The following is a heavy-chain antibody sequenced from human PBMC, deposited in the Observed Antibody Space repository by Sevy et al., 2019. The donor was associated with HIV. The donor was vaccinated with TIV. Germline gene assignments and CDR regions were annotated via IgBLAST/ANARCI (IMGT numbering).Heavy chain of an antibody. CDR3: ARGNQGVPAAIHDWFDP. CDR2: YIPIFGKT. CDR1: GGIVSNYV. D-gene: IGHD2-2*01. J-gene: IGHJ5*02. Sequence: ASVKVSCKTSGGIVSNYVMHWVRQAPGQGLEWMGGYIPIFGKTKYAQKFQGRVTLTADESTGTAYMELSSLTSEDTAVYFCARGNQGVPAAIHDWFDPWGQGTLVTVSS. V-gene: IGHV1-69*13.